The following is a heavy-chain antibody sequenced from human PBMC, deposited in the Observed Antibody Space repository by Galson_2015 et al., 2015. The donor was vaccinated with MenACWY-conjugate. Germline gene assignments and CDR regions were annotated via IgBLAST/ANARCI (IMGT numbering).Heavy chain of an antibody. Sequence: LRLSCAASGFTFRNYWMTWVRQAPGKGLEWIGEINHSGSTNYNPSLKSRVTISVDTSKNQFSLMLTSVTAADTAVYYCARGASGGPYGMDVWGQGTTVTVSS. CDR3: ARGASGGPYGMDV. D-gene: IGHD2-15*01. V-gene: IGHV4-34*01. CDR2: INHSGST. J-gene: IGHJ6*02. CDR1: GFTFRNYW.